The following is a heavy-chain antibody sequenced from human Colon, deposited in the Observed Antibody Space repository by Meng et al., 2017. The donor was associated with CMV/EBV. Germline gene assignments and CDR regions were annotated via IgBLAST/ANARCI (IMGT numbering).Heavy chain of an antibody. D-gene: IGHD1-26*01. CDR3: AREGSGGSYDY. Sequence: ASVKVSCKASGDTPPGYTMYWVRQAPGQGLEWLGWVNPDTKTTRYSQKFEGRVAMTTDTSTSTAYMELRSLISDDTAVYYCAREGSGGSYDYWGQGTLVTVSS. V-gene: IGHV1-2*02. CDR1: GDTPPGYT. J-gene: IGHJ4*02. CDR2: VNPDTKTT.